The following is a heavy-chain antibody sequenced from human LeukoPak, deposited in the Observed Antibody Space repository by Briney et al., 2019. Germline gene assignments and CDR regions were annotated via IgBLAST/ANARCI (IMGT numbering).Heavy chain of an antibody. D-gene: IGHD3-22*01. J-gene: IGHJ4*02. CDR1: GDSIYTGDYY. CDR2: LFYSGNM. Sequence: PSETLSLTCTVSGDSIYTGDYYWAWLRQPPGKGLEWIGSLFYSGNMYYSPSLKSRVTISVDTSKNQFSLKLSSVTAADTAVYYCARADSSGYYSDYWGQGTLVTVSS. V-gene: IGHV4-31*03. CDR3: ARADSSGYYSDY.